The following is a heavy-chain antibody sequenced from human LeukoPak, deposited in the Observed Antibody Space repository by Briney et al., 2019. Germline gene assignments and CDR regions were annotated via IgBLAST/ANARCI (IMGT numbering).Heavy chain of an antibody. J-gene: IGHJ6*02. CDR2: ISAYNGNT. V-gene: IGHV1-18*01. CDR1: GYTFTSYG. D-gene: IGHD3-22*01. Sequence: ASVKVSCKASGYTFTSYGISWVRQAPGQGLEWIGWISAYNGNTNYAQKLQGRVTMSTDTSTSTAYMELRSLRSDDTAVYYCARRVVVVTSVNYGMDVWGQGTTVTVSS. CDR3: ARRVVVVTSVNYGMDV.